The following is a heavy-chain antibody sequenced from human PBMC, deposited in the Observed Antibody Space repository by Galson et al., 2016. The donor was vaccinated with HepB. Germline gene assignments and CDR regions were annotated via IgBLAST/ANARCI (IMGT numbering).Heavy chain of an antibody. J-gene: IGHJ2*01. CDR2: ISSSGSTI. V-gene: IGHV3-11*01. Sequence: SLRLSCAASGFTFSDYYMSWIRQAPGKGLEWVSYISSSGSTIYYADSVKGRFTISRDNAKNSLYLQMNSLRAEDTAVYYCARSGGFCSGGSCYSTKDWYLDLWGRGTLVTVS. D-gene: IGHD2-15*01. CDR1: GFTFSDYY. CDR3: ARSGGFCSGGSCYSTKDWYLDL.